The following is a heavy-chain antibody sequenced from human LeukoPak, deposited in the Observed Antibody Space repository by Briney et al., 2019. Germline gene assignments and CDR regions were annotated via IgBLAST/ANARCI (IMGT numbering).Heavy chain of an antibody. CDR2: ISDSGGST. CDR3: AKDRAYDYTPVGY. Sequence: PGGSLRLSCAASGFTFSGYVMTWVRQAPGKGLEWVSSISDSGGSTYYADSVKGRFTISRDNSKNTLYLQMSSLRAEDTAVYYCAKDRAYDYTPVGYWGQGTLVTVSS. J-gene: IGHJ4*02. D-gene: IGHD3-16*01. CDR1: GFTFSGYV. V-gene: IGHV3-23*01.